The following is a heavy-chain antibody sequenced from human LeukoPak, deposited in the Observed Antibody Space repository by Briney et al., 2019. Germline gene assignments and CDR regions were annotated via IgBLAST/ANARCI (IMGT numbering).Heavy chain of an antibody. Sequence: GGSLKLSCAASGFTFSGSAMHWVRQASGKGLEWVGRIRSKANSYATAYAASVKGRFTISRDDSKNTAYLQMNSLKTEDTAVYYCTRHRIVVVPAAMWGDYYYGMDVWGQGTTVTVSS. D-gene: IGHD2-2*01. CDR1: GFTFSGSA. J-gene: IGHJ6*02. CDR2: IRSKANSYAT. CDR3: TRHRIVVVPAAMWGDYYYGMDV. V-gene: IGHV3-73*01.